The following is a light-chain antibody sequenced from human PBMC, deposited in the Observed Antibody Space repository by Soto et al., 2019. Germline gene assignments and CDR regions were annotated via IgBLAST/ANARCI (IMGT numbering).Light chain of an antibody. CDR1: SSDAGGYND. CDR3: SSYTSSSTLV. Sequence: QSALTQPASVSGSPGQSITISCTGTSSDAGGYNDVSWYQQHPGKAPKLMIYEVSNRPSGVSNRFSGSKSGNTASLTISGLQAEDEADYYCSSYTSSSTLVYGTGTKLTVL. V-gene: IGLV2-14*01. CDR2: EVS. J-gene: IGLJ1*01.